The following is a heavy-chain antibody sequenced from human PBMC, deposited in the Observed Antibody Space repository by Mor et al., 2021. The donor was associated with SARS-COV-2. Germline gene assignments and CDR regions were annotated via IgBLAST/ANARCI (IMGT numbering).Heavy chain of an antibody. V-gene: IGHV1-3*01. J-gene: IGHJ4*02. CDR3: AASGGYSYGYY. CDR2: T. D-gene: IGHD5-18*01. Sequence: TKYSQKFQGRVTITRDTSASTAYMELSSLRSEDTAVYYCAASGGYSYGYYWGQGTLVTVSS.